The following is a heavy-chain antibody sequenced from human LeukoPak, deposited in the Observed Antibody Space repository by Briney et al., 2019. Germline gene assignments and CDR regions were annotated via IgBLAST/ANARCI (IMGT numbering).Heavy chain of an antibody. CDR2: ISGSGGST. J-gene: IGHJ4*02. Sequence: GGSLRLSCAASGFTFSSYAMSWVRQAPGKGLECVSTISGSGGSTYYADSVKGRFTISRDNSKNTLYLQMNSLRAEDTAVYYCAKDQRYSGSYWAYWGQGTLVTVSS. V-gene: IGHV3-23*01. CDR1: GFTFSSYA. D-gene: IGHD1-26*01. CDR3: AKDQRYSGSYWAY.